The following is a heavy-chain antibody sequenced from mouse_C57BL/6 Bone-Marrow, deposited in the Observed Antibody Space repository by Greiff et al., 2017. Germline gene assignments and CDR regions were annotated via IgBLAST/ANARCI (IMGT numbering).Heavy chain of an antibody. D-gene: IGHD1-1*01. V-gene: IGHV1-81*01. CDR2: IYPRSGNT. Sequence: QVQLQQSGAELARPGASVKLSCKASGYTFTSYGISWVKQRTGQGLEWIGEIYPRSGNTYYNEKFQGKATLTADKSSSTAYMELRSLTSEDSAVCFCSRGVYYGSSYGWFAYWGQGTLVTVSA. CDR3: SRGVYYGSSYGWFAY. J-gene: IGHJ3*01. CDR1: GYTFTSYG.